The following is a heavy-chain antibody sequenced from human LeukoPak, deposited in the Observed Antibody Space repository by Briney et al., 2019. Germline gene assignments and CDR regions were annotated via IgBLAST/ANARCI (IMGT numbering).Heavy chain of an antibody. CDR2: IVVGSGNT. D-gene: IGHD3-10*01. V-gene: IGHV1-58*02. CDR1: GFPFSHHG. CDR3: AAEYYGSGSYPSDYGMDV. Sequence: ASVRVSCKTSGFPFSHHGITWVRQARGQRLEWIGWIVVGSGNTNYAQKFQERVTITRDMSTSTAYMELSSLRSEDTAVYYCAAEYYGSGSYPSDYGMDVWGQGTTVTVSS. J-gene: IGHJ6*02.